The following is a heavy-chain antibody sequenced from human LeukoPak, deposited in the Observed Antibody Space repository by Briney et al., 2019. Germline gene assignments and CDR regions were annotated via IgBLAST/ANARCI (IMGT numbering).Heavy chain of an antibody. CDR2: MNPNSGNT. CDR3: ARGPGSYSYYYYYYMDV. Sequence: ASVKVSCKASGYTSTSYDINWVRQATGQGLEWMGWMNPNSGNTGYAQKFQGRVAMTRNTSISTAYMELSSLRSEDTAAYYCARGPGSYSYYYYYYMDVWGKGTTVTVSS. V-gene: IGHV1-8*01. D-gene: IGHD3-10*01. CDR1: GYTSTSYD. J-gene: IGHJ6*03.